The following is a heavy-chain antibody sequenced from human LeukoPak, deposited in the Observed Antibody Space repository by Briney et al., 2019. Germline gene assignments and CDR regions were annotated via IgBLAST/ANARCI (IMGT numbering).Heavy chain of an antibody. V-gene: IGHV3-23*01. CDR3: AKDYYETSGYFDS. CDR2: IGGRGDSI. J-gene: IGHJ4*02. Sequence: GGSLRLSCAASGLTFKIYYMHWVRHAPEKGLEWVAVIGGRGDSIFYADSVKGRFTISRDNSKNTVDLQMSSLRAEDTALYYCAKDYYETSGYFDSWGQGSLVSVSS. D-gene: IGHD3-22*01. CDR1: GLTFKIYY.